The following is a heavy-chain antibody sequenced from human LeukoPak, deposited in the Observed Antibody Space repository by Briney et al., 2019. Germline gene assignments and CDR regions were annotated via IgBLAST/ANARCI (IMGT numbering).Heavy chain of an antibody. CDR2: ISGSGDST. CDR3: AKVGYYNDSSGYYLDYFDY. CDR1: GFTFSSYG. D-gene: IGHD3-22*01. V-gene: IGHV3-23*01. Sequence: GTLRLSCAASGFTFSSYGMSWVRQAPGKGLEWVSAISGSGDSTYYADSVKGRFTISRDNSKNTLYLQMNSLRAEDTAVYYCAKVGYYNDSSGYYLDYFDYWGQGTLVTVSS. J-gene: IGHJ4*02.